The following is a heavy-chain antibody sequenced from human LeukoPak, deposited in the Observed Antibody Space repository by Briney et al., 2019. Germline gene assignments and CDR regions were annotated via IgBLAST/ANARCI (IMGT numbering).Heavy chain of an antibody. V-gene: IGHV1-18*01. CDR1: GYTFTSYG. CDR3: ARDLGPAYSSSWYAPSYYYYYGMDV. J-gene: IGHJ6*02. Sequence: ASAKVSCKASGYTFTSYGISWVRQAPGQGLEWMGWISAYNGNTNYAQKLQGRVTMTTDTSTSTAYMELRSLRSDDTAVYYCARDLGPAYSSSWYAPSYYYYYGMDVWGQGTTVTVSS. D-gene: IGHD6-13*01. CDR2: ISAYNGNT.